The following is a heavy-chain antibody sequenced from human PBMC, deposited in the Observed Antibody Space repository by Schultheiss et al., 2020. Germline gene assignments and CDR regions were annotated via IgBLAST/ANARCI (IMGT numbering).Heavy chain of an antibody. CDR1: GFTFSSYG. D-gene: IGHD2-21*01. CDR3: AKELGEYYFDY. V-gene: IGHV3-30*18. CDR2: ISYDGSNK. J-gene: IGHJ4*02. Sequence: GGSLRLSCAASGFTFSSYGMQWVRQAPGKGLEWVAVISYDGSNKYYADSVKGRFTISRDNSKNTLYLQMNSLRAEDTAVYYCAKELGEYYFDYWGQGTLVTVSS.